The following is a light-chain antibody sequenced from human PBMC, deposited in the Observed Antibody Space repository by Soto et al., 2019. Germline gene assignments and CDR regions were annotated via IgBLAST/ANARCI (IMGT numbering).Light chain of an antibody. V-gene: IGKV3-20*01. J-gene: IGKJ1*01. CDR3: QQYGGSTRT. CDR1: QSVTTQ. Sequence: EIVLTQSPATLSVSPGETATLSCGASQSVTTQLAWYQQKRGRAPRLIIHGASRRATGIPDRISGSGSGTDFTLTISRVEPEDVAVYYCQQYGGSTRTFGQGTKVDIK. CDR2: GAS.